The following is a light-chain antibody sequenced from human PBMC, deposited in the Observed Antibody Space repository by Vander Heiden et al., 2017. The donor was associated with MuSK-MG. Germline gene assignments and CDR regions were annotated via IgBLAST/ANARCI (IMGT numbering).Light chain of an antibody. V-gene: IGLV1-47*01. Sequence: QSVLTQPPSASGTPGQRVTISCSGSSSNIGSNYVYWYQQLPGTAPKLLIYRNNQRPSGVPDRFAGSKSGTSDSLAISGLRSEDEADYDCAEWDDSLSGGVFGGGTKLTVL. CDR3: AEWDDSLSGGV. J-gene: IGLJ2*01. CDR2: RNN. CDR1: SSNIGSNY.